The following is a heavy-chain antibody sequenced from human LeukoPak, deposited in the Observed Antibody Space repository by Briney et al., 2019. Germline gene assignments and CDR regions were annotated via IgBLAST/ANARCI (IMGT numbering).Heavy chain of an antibody. Sequence: GGSLRLSCAASGFSFSSHSMNWVRQAPGKGLEWVSYISSSGSTIYYADSVKGRFSISRDNAKNSLHLQMNSLRAEDTAVYYCARGTVAGKAPYWGQGTLVTVSS. J-gene: IGHJ4*02. D-gene: IGHD6-19*01. CDR1: GFSFSSHS. V-gene: IGHV3-48*01. CDR2: ISSSGSTI. CDR3: ARGTVAGKAPY.